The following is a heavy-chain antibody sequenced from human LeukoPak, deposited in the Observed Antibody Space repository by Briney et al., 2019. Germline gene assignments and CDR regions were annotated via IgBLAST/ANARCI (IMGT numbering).Heavy chain of an antibody. J-gene: IGHJ4*02. V-gene: IGHV4-39*01. CDR2: IYYTGST. CDR1: GGSISSSRYY. Sequence: SETLSLTCSVSGGSISSSRYYWGWIRQPPGKGLEWIGSIYYTGSTYYNPSLKSRVTISADTPKNQVSLKLRSVTAADTAVYYCARCLFLGAHYDYWGQGTLVTVSS. CDR3: ARCLFLGAHYDY. D-gene: IGHD3-16*01.